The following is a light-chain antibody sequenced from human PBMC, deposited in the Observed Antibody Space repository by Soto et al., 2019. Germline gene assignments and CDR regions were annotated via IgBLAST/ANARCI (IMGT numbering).Light chain of an antibody. Sequence: DIVMTQSPLSLPVTPGEPASISCRSSRSLLDSNGKNYLDWYLQRPGQSPQLLIYLGSTRASGVPDRFSGSGSGTDFTLRISRVEAEDVGISYCMQALQSPRTFGQGTKVEIK. CDR3: MQALQSPRT. V-gene: IGKV2-28*01. CDR2: LGS. J-gene: IGKJ1*01. CDR1: RSLLDSNGKNY.